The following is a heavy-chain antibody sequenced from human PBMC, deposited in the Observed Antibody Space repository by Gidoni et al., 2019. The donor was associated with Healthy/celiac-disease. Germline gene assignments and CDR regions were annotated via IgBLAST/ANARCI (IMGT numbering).Heavy chain of an antibody. CDR3: AKGLDSYGRGYFDY. J-gene: IGHJ4*02. Sequence: EVQLLESGGGLVQPGGSLRLPCAASGFTFSSYAMSWVRQAPGKGLEWFSAISGSGGSTYYADSVKGRFTISRDNSKNTLYLQMNSLRAEDTAVYYCAKGLDSYGRGYFDYWGQGTLVTVSS. D-gene: IGHD5-18*01. V-gene: IGHV3-23*01. CDR1: GFTFSSYA. CDR2: ISGSGGST.